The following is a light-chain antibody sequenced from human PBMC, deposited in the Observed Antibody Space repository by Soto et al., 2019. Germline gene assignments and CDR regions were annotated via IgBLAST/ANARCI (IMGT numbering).Light chain of an antibody. Sequence: EIVLTQSPGTLSLSPGERATLSCRASQSVSSNYLAWFQQKPGQAPRLLIYAASSRATGIPDRSSGSGSGTDFTLTISSLEPEDFAVYYCHQRSNWPITFGQGTRLEIK. J-gene: IGKJ5*01. CDR1: QSVSSNY. CDR2: AAS. CDR3: HQRSNWPIT. V-gene: IGKV3D-20*02.